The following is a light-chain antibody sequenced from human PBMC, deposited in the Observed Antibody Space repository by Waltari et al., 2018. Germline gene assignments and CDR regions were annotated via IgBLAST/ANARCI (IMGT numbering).Light chain of an antibody. CDR1: QTLLSSNGYNY. CDR3: MQSLQSPFT. J-gene: IGKJ3*01. Sequence: DIVMTQSPLSLPVTPGEPASISCRSSQTLLSSNGYNYLDWYLQRPGQSPQLLIYLGSLRASGVPDMFSGSGSGTDFTLKISTVEAEDVGVYYCMQSLQSPFTFGPGTQVDIK. CDR2: LGS. V-gene: IGKV2-28*01.